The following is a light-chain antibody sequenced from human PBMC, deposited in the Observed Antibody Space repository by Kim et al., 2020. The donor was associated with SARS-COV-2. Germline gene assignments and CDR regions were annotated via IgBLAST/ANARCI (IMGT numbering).Light chain of an antibody. J-gene: IGKJ2*01. CDR2: WAS. CDR3: QQYYSTPVT. Sequence: RSTINVKSSQVVLYNSNNKNYLALYQQKPGQPPKLLIYWASTRESGVPDRFSGSGSGTDFTLTISSLQAEDVAVYYCQQYYSTPVTFGQGTKLEI. V-gene: IGKV4-1*01. CDR1: QVVLYNSNNKNY.